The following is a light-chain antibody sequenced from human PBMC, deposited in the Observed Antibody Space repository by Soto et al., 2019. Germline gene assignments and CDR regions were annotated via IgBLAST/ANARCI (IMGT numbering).Light chain of an antibody. Sequence: QSALTQPASVSGSPGQSITISCTGTSSDVGGYNYVSWYQQYLGKAPKLMIYDVSNRPSGVSNRFSGSKSGNTASLTISGLQAEDEADYYRNSYTSRSTVVFGGGTKLTVL. CDR3: NSYTSRSTVV. CDR1: SSDVGGYNY. J-gene: IGLJ2*01. V-gene: IGLV2-14*03. CDR2: DVS.